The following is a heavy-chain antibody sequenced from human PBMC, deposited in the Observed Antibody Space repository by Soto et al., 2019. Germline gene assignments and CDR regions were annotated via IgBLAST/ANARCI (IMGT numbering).Heavy chain of an antibody. V-gene: IGHV4-39*01. CDR1: GGSISSSSYY. D-gene: IGHD5-12*01. CDR3: ARQLGRDGYNPYYFDY. CDR2: IYYSGST. Sequence: QLQLQESGPGLVKPSETLSLTCTVSGGSISSSSYYWGWTRQPPGKGLEWIGSIYYSGSTYYNPSLKSRVTISVDTSKNQFSLKLSSVTAADTAVYYCARQLGRDGYNPYYFDYWGQGTLVTVSS. J-gene: IGHJ4*02.